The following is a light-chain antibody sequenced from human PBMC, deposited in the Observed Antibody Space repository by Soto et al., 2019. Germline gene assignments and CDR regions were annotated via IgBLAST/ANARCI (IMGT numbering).Light chain of an antibody. CDR2: GAS. CDR1: QSVTSSY. Sequence: EIVLTQSPGTLSLSPGERATLSYRASQSVTSSYLAWYPQKPGQAPRPLIYGASSRATSITDRFTGSGSGTDFTLPISGLEADDFAVYYCQQYASSPFTFGPRTKVDIK. V-gene: IGKV3-20*01. CDR3: QQYASSPFT. J-gene: IGKJ3*01.